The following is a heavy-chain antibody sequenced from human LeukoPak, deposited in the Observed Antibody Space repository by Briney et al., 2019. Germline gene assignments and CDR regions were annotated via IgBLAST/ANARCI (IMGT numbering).Heavy chain of an antibody. V-gene: IGHV3-33*01. CDR3: ARDRADYYDSSGYGDY. CDR1: GFTFSSYG. J-gene: IGHJ4*02. D-gene: IGHD3-22*01. Sequence: GGSLRLSCAASGFTFSSYGMHWVRQAPGKGLEWVAVIWYDGSNKYYADSVKGRFTISRDNSKNTLYLQMNSPRAEDTAVYYCARDRADYYDSSGYGDYWGQGTLVTVSS. CDR2: IWYDGSNK.